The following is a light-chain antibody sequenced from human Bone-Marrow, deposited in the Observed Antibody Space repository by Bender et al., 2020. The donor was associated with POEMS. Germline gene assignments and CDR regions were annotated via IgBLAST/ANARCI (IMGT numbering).Light chain of an antibody. CDR3: QSYDISLSGWV. V-gene: IGLV1-40*01. Sequence: QSVLTQPPSVSGAPGQTVTISCTGTSSNMGAGYGVNWYQQLPGTAPKLLIYNNEQRPSGVPDRISGSKSGTSASLAITGLQAEDEADYYCQSYDISLSGWVFGGGTKLTAL. J-gene: IGLJ3*02. CDR2: NNE. CDR1: SSNMGAGYG.